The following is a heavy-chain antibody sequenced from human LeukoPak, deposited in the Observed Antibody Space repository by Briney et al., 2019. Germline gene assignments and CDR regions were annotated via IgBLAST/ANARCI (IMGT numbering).Heavy chain of an antibody. D-gene: IGHD2-15*01. CDR3: ARGGGYCSGGSCYSRVPPVDY. CDR2: VNLQGST. V-gene: IGHV4-4*02. Sequence: SGTLSLTCGVSGGSISNTNWWTWVRQPPGKGLEWIGEVNLQGSTNYNPSLKSRVTISVDTSKNQFSLKLSSVTAADPAVYYCARGGGYCSGGSCYSRVPPVDYWGQGTLVTVSS. J-gene: IGHJ4*02. CDR1: GGSISNTNW.